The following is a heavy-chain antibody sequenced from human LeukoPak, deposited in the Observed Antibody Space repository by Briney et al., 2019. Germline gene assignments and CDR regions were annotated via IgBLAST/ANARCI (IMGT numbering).Heavy chain of an antibody. V-gene: IGHV4-34*01. CDR2: INHSGST. J-gene: IGHJ4*02. CDR1: GGSFSGYY. Sequence: SETLSLTCAVYGGSFSGYYWSWIRQPPGKGLEWIGEINHSGSTNYNPSLKSRVTISVDTSENQFSLKLSSVTAADTAVYYCAREIAHSGSYFNYWGQGTLVTVSS. CDR3: AREIAHSGSYFNY. D-gene: IGHD1-26*01.